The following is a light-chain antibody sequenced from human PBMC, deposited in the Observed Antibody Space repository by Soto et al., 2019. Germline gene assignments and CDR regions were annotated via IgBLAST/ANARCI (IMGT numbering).Light chain of an antibody. Sequence: EIVLTQSPGTLSLSPGERATLSCRASQSVRSDYFAWYQQKPGQAPRVIIFGVSTRATAIPDRFSGSGSGTDFALTISRLEPEDFALYYCQQYGNSPITFGGGTKVDIK. CDR2: GVS. CDR1: QSVRSDY. V-gene: IGKV3-20*01. CDR3: QQYGNSPIT. J-gene: IGKJ4*01.